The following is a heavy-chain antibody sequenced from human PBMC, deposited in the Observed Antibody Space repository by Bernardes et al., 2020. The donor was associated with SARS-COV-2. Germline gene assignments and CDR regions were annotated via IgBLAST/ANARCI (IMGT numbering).Heavy chain of an antibody. J-gene: IGHJ4*02. Sequence: GGSLRLSFVGSGFTFNTYAMYWVRQAPGKGLEYVSAISYNGGSAYYADSVKGRFTISRDNSQNTLFLQMRSLRVEDMAVYYCARAPITMVRGIELNYWGQGTLVTVSS. CDR2: ISYNGGSA. V-gene: IGHV3-64*02. CDR3: ARAPITMVRGIELNY. D-gene: IGHD3-10*01. CDR1: GFTFNTYA.